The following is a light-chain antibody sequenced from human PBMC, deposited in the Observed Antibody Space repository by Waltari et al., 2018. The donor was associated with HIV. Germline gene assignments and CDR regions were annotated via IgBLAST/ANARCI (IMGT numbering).Light chain of an antibody. CDR2: DVS. CDR3: CSYAGSYTFGYV. CDR1: SSDVGGYNY. Sequence: QSALTQPRSVSGSPGQSVTLSCTGTSSDVGGYNYVSWYQQHPGKAPKLMIYDVSKRPSGVPYRFSGSKSGNTASLTISGLQAEDEADYYCCSYAGSYTFGYVFGTGTKVTVL. J-gene: IGLJ1*01. V-gene: IGLV2-11*01.